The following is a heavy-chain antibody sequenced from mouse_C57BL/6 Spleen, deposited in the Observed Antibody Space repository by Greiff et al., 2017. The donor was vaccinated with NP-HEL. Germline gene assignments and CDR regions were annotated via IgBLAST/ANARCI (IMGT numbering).Heavy chain of an antibody. J-gene: IGHJ2*01. CDR3: ARKDYYGSSYPGYFDY. Sequence: EVQLQQSGPELVKPGASVKMSCKASGYTFTDYNMHWVKQSHGKSLEWIGYINPNNGGTSYNQKFKGKATLTVNKSSSTAYMELRSLTSEESAVYYCARKDYYGSSYPGYFDYWGQGTTLTVSS. V-gene: IGHV1-22*01. CDR2: INPNNGGT. CDR1: GYTFTDYN. D-gene: IGHD1-1*01.